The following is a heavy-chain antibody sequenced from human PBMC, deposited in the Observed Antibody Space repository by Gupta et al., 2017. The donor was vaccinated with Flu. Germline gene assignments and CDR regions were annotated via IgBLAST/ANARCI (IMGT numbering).Heavy chain of an antibody. V-gene: IGHV3-9*01. CDR2: ITWDSERI. Sequence: EVQLVESGGGLVQPGTSLRLACAASGFRFQDYAVHWVRQVPGKGLEWVSGITWDSERIAYADSVKGRFTTSRDNAKNSLYLQMNGLGADDTALYFCVKDHSASWFHPGHYVDAWGQGARVTVSS. CDR3: VKDHSASWFHPGHYVDA. CDR1: GFRFQDYA. J-gene: IGHJ4*02. D-gene: IGHD1-26*01.